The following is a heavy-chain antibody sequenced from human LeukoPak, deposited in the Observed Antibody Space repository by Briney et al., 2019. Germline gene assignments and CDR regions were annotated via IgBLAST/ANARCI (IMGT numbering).Heavy chain of an antibody. V-gene: IGHV4-31*11. CDR1: GGSFSGYY. D-gene: IGHD3-10*01. Sequence: PSETLSLTCAVYGGSFSGYYWSWIRQHPGKGLEWIGYIYYSGSTYYNPSLKSRVTISVDTSKNQFSLKLSSVTAADTAVYYCARDRITIGAFDIWGQGTMVTVSS. J-gene: IGHJ3*02. CDR3: ARDRITIGAFDI. CDR2: IYYSGST.